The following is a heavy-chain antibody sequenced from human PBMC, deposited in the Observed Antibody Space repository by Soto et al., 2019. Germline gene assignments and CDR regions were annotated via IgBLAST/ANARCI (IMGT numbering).Heavy chain of an antibody. CDR3: ALRREGSRDGYNACGY. J-gene: IGHJ4*02. D-gene: IGHD3-10*01. CDR2: IIPIFGTA. Sequence: QVQLVQSGAEVKKPGSSVKVSCKASGGTFSSYAISWVRQAPGQGLEWMGGIIPIFGTANYAQKFQGRVTITADKSTSTAYMELSSLRSEDTAVYYCALRREGSRDGYNACGYWGQGTLVTVSS. CDR1: GGTFSSYA. V-gene: IGHV1-69*06.